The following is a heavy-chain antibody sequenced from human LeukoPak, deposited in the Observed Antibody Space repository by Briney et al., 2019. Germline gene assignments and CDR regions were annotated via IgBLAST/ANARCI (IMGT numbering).Heavy chain of an antibody. CDR2: INHSGST. J-gene: IGHJ4*02. CDR1: GGSLSGYY. D-gene: IGHD3-16*01. Sequence: SETLSLTCAVYGGSLSGYYWSWIRQPPGKGLEWIGEINHSGSTNYNPSLKSRVTISVDTSKNQFSLKLSSVTAADTAVYYCARGPGENDYWGQGTLVTVSS. V-gene: IGHV4-34*01. CDR3: ARGPGENDY.